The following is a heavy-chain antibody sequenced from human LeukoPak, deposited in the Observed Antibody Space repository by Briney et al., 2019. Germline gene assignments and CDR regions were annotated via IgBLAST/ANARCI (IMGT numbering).Heavy chain of an antibody. V-gene: IGHV3-21*01. J-gene: IGHJ6*02. CDR2: ISSSSSYI. Sequence: GGSLRLSCAASGFTFSSYSMNWVRQAPGKGLEWVSSISSSSSYIYYADSVKGRLTISRDNAKNSLYLQMNSLRAEDTAVYYCARDDSNGVTTDRYYYYGMDVWGQGTTVTVSS. CDR1: GFTFSSYS. CDR3: ARDDSNGVTTDRYYYYGMDV. D-gene: IGHD2-21*02.